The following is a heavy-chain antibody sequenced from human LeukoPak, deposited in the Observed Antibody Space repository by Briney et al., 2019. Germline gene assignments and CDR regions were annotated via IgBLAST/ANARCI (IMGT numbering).Heavy chain of an antibody. J-gene: IGHJ5*02. D-gene: IGHD1-1*01. V-gene: IGHV1-58*02. CDR3: AADPERLNWFDP. CDR2: IVVGSGNT. Sequence: GATVKVSCKASGFTFTSSAMQWVRQARGHHLEWIGWIVVGSGNTNYAQKFQERVTITRDMSTSTAYMELSSLRSEDTAVYYCAADPERLNWFDPWGQGTLVTVSS. CDR1: GFTFTSSA.